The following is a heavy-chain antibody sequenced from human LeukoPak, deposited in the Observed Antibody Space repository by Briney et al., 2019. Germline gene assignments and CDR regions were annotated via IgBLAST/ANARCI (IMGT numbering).Heavy chain of an antibody. Sequence: GGSLRPSCAASGFTFSSYSMNWVRQAPGKGLEWVSSISSSSSYIYYADSVKGRFTISRDNAKNSLYLQMNSLRAEDTAVYYCASGDFWSGYYGKGYFDYWGQGTLVAVSS. J-gene: IGHJ4*02. CDR2: ISSSSSYI. CDR3: ASGDFWSGYYGKGYFDY. D-gene: IGHD3-3*01. CDR1: GFTFSSYS. V-gene: IGHV3-21*01.